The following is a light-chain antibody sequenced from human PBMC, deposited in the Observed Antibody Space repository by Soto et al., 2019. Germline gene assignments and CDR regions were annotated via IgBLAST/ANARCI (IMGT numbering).Light chain of an antibody. J-gene: IGKJ4*01. CDR3: QQRSNWPLT. V-gene: IGKV3-11*01. Sequence: EIVLTQSPATLSLSPGERATLSCRASQSVSSYLGWYQQKPGQAPRLLIYDAVNRATGLPARFSGSGSGTDFTLTISSLEPEDFAVYHCQQRSNWPLTFGGGTKVEIK. CDR2: DAV. CDR1: QSVSSY.